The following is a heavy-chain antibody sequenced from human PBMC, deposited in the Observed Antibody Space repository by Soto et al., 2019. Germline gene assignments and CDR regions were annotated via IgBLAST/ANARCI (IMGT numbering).Heavy chain of an antibody. CDR2: IYHAGSV. J-gene: IGHJ6*02. Sequence: LSLTCAVSGYSIASGYYWAWIRQAPGKGVEWIGSIYHAGSVYYKPSLNSRVAMSLYTSDNHFSLKLTSVTAADTAVYYCARTFDYYGLDVWAQGTTVTVSS. CDR3: ARTFDYYGLDV. V-gene: IGHV4-38-2*01. CDR1: GYSIASGYY.